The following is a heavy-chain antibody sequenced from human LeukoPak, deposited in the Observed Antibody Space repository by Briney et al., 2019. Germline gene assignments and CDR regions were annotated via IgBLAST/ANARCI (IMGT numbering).Heavy chain of an antibody. J-gene: IGHJ4*02. CDR3: ASIPGYSSSWTIDY. Sequence: GGSLRLSCAASGFTFSSYAMSWVRQAPGKGLEWVSAISGSGGSTYYADSVKGRFTISRDDSKNTLYLQMNSLRAEDTAVYYCASIPGYSSSWTIDYWGQGTLVTVSS. CDR1: GFTFSSYA. D-gene: IGHD6-13*01. CDR2: ISGSGGST. V-gene: IGHV3-23*01.